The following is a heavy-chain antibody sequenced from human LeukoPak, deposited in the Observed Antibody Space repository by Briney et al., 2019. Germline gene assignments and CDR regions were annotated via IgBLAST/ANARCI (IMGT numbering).Heavy chain of an antibody. V-gene: IGHV4/OR15-8*01. CDR1: GASIASHSW. J-gene: IGHJ4*02. CDR2: VYHSGGA. Sequence: PSETLSLTCAVSGASIASHSWWSWVRQPPGKGLEWIGEVYHSGGANYKPSLKSRVTISVDTSRNQFSLKLSSVTAADTAVYYCARAPYSSSWYYFDYWGQGTLVTVSS. CDR3: ARAPYSSSWYYFDY. D-gene: IGHD6-13*01.